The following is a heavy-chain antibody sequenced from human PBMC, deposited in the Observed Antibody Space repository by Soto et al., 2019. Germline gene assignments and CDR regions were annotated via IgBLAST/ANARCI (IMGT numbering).Heavy chain of an antibody. CDR1: GYTFTRYG. CDR3: AKNGQPQYYYYGLDV. V-gene: IGHV1-18*01. CDR2: ISGYNGDT. Sequence: ASVKVSCKASGYTFTRYGISWVRQAPGQGLEWMGWISGYNGDTNYAQKFQDRVSMTIDTSTGTAYMELRSLTSDDTAIYYCAKNGQPQYYYYGLDVWGQGTKVTVSS. D-gene: IGHD2-8*01. J-gene: IGHJ6*02.